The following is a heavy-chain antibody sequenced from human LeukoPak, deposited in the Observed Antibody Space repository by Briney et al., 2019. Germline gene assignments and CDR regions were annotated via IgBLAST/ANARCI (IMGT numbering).Heavy chain of an antibody. CDR2: VYHTGST. Sequence: PSETLSLTCTVSGGSISSYYWSWVRQPPGKGLEWIGFVYHTGSTNYSPSLKSRVTISVDTSKNQFSLKLSSVTAADTAVYYCARVIKGGYNFYYYYYMDVWGKGTTVTVSS. CDR3: ARVIKGGYNFYYYYYMDV. CDR1: GGSISSYY. D-gene: IGHD5-12*01. V-gene: IGHV4-59*12. J-gene: IGHJ6*03.